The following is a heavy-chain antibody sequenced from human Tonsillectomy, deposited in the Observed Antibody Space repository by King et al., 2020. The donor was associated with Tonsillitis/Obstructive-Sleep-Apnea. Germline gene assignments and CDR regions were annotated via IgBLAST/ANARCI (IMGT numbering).Heavy chain of an antibody. V-gene: IGHV3-64*01. Sequence: VQLVESGGGLVQPGGSLRLSCAASGFTFSTYPMHWVRQAPGKGLEYVSPISSNGGSTYYANSVKGRFTISRDNSKNTQYLKMGSLRAEAMAVYYCARVQSSTYYVGLNHTEEYYFDYWGQGTLVTVSS. J-gene: IGHJ4*02. CDR2: ISSNGGST. D-gene: IGHD3-22*01. CDR3: ARVQSSTYYVGLNHTEEYYFDY. CDR1: GFTFSTYP.